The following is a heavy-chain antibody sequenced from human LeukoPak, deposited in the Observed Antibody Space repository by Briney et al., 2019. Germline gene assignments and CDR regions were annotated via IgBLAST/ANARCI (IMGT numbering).Heavy chain of an antibody. CDR1: GITLSNYG. J-gene: IGHJ4*02. D-gene: IGHD3-10*01. CDR2: ISDSGGRT. V-gene: IGHV3-23*01. Sequence: GGSLRLSCAVSGITLSNYGMSWVRQAPGKGLEWVAGISDSGGRTNYADSVKGRFTISRDNSKNTLYLQMNSLRAEDTAVYYCARPGYYGSGNYYGFDYWGQGTLVTVSS. CDR3: ARPGYYGSGNYYGFDY.